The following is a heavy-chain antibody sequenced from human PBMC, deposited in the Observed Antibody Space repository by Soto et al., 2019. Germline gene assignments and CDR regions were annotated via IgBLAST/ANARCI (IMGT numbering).Heavy chain of an antibody. CDR3: ARDLKSFWSGPAQYNWFDP. CDR1: GFTFSSYS. CDR2: ISSSSSYI. Sequence: EVQLVESGGGLAKPGGSLRLSCAASGFTFSSYSMNWVRQAPGKGLEWVSSISSSSSYIYYADSVKGRFTISRDNAKNSLYLQMNSLRAEDTAVYYCARDLKSFWSGPAQYNWFDPWGQGTLVTVSS. J-gene: IGHJ5*02. D-gene: IGHD3-3*01. V-gene: IGHV3-21*01.